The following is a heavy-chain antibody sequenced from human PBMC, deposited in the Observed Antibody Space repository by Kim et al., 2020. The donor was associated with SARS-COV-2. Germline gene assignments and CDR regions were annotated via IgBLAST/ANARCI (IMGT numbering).Heavy chain of an antibody. J-gene: IGHJ4*02. Sequence: ASVKVSCKASGYTFTNNAISWVRQAPGQGLEWMGWISTDTGNPTYAQAFTRRFVFSVDTSVTTAYLQISSLEAEDTALYYCARVIWGTYRYTDSWGQGTLVTVSS. V-gene: IGHV7-4-1*02. D-gene: IGHD3-16*02. CDR1: GYTFTNNA. CDR2: ISTDTGNP. CDR3: ARVIWGTYRYTDS.